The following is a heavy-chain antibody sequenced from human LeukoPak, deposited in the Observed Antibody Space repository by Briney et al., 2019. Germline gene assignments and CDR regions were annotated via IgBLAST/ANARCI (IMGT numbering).Heavy chain of an antibody. CDR2: INPSGGST. J-gene: IGHJ6*03. Sequence: GASVQVSCKASGYTFTSYYMHWVRQAPGQGLEWMGIINPSGGSTSYAQKFQGRVTMTTDSSTSTAYMELRSLRSDDTAVYYCARRYYYERGYYMDVWGKGTTVTISS. CDR3: ARRYYYERGYYMDV. V-gene: IGHV1-46*01. D-gene: IGHD3-22*01. CDR1: GYTFTSYY.